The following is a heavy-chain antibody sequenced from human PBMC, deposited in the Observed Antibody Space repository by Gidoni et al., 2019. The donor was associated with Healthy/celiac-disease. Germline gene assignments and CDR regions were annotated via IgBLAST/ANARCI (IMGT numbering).Heavy chain of an antibody. V-gene: IGHV3-21*01. CDR2: ISSSSSYI. CDR3: ARDGAYGGNSILSYDAFDI. CDR1: GFTFSSYS. Sequence: EVQLVESGGGLVKPGGSLRLSCAASGFTFSSYSMNWVRQAPGKGLEVVSSISSSSSYIYYADSVKGRFTISRDNAKNSLYLQMNSLRAEDTAVYYCARDGAYGGNSILSYDAFDIWGQGTMVTVSS. D-gene: IGHD4-17*01. J-gene: IGHJ3*02.